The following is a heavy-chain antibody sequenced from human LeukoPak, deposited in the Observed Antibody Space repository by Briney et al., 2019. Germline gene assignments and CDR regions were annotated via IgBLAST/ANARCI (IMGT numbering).Heavy chain of an antibody. D-gene: IGHD3-10*01. V-gene: IGHV4-59*08. CDR3: ARQRAYFGEWAFDY. J-gene: IGHJ4*02. CDR1: GASITTNY. Sequence: SETLSLTCTVSGASITTNYWSWFRQSPGKGLEWIGYIFYSGNTKYSPSLESRVTISVDTSKDQFSLKLSSVTAADTAVYFCARQRAYFGEWAFDYWGQGILVTVSS. CDR2: IFYSGNT.